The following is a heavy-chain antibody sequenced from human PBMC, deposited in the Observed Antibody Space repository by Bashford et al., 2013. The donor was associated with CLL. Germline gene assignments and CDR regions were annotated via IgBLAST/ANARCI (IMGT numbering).Heavy chain of an antibody. CDR2: IDWDDDK. J-gene: IGHJ4*02. CDR1: GFSLTTTGAR. V-gene: IGHV2-70*04. Sequence: SGPTLVKPTQTLTLTCTFSGFSLTTTGARVSWIRQPPGKALEWLARIDWDDDKFYSPPLETRLTISKDTSKNQVVLTMANMDPVDTATYYCARIAYSRSYFDFWGQGTLVTVSS. D-gene: IGHD6-13*01. CDR3: ARIAYSRSYFDF.